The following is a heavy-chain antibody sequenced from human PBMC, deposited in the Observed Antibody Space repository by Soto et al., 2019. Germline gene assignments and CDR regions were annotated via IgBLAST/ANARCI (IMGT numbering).Heavy chain of an antibody. V-gene: IGHV4-4*02. Sequence: SETLSLTCAVPGGSISSSNCWSLFRQPPGKGLEWIGEIYHSGSTNYNPSLKSRVTISVDKSKNQFSLKLSSVTAADTAVYYCARDKGYYDSSGYYPTRWFDPWGQGTLVTVSS. CDR2: IYHSGST. D-gene: IGHD3-22*01. CDR3: ARDKGYYDSSGYYPTRWFDP. CDR1: GGSISSSNC. J-gene: IGHJ5*02.